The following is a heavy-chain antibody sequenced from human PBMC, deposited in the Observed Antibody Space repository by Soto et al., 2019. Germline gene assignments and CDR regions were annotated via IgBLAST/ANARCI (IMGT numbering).Heavy chain of an antibody. CDR3: ATLHLKAYYYDSSGQLIDY. D-gene: IGHD3-22*01. Sequence: ASVKVSCKVSGYTLTELSMHWVRQAPGKGLEWMGGFDPEDGETIYAQKFQGRVTMTEDTSTDTAYMELSSLRSEDAAVYYCATLHLKAYYYDSSGQLIDYWGQGTLVTVSS. V-gene: IGHV1-24*01. CDR1: GYTLTELS. CDR2: FDPEDGET. J-gene: IGHJ4*02.